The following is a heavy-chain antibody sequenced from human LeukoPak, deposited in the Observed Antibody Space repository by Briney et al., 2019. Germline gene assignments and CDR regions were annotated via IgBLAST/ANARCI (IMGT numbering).Heavy chain of an antibody. CDR3: ARLSGWLTLVAFDI. V-gene: IGHV4-59*12. CDR2: IHYTGST. D-gene: IGHD6-19*01. Sequence: SETLSLTCTVSGGSINSYYWSWIRQPPGKGLECIGYIHYTGSTNYNPSLKSRVTISVDTSKNQFSLKLSSVTAADTAVYYCARLSGWLTLVAFDIWGQGTMVTVSS. J-gene: IGHJ3*02. CDR1: GGSINSYY.